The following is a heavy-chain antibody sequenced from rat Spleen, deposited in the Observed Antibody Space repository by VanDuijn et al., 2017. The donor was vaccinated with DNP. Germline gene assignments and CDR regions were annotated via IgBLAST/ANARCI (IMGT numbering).Heavy chain of an antibody. J-gene: IGHJ1*01. CDR2: IIYDGSRT. D-gene: IGHD4-2*01. Sequence: EVQLVESGGGLVQPGRSLKLSCAASGFTFSDYNMAWVRQAPKKGLEWVATIIYDGSRTYYRDSVKGRFTISRDNAKSTLYLQMDSLKSEDTATYYCARSGPGYWYFDFWGPGTMVTVSS. V-gene: IGHV5S10*01. CDR3: ARSGPGYWYFDF. CDR1: GFTFSDYN.